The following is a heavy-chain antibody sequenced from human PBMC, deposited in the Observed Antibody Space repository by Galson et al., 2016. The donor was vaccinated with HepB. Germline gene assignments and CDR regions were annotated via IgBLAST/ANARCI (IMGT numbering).Heavy chain of an antibody. V-gene: IGHV3-11*04. J-gene: IGHJ4*02. D-gene: IGHD5-24*01. CDR2: ISSSGSAK. Sequence: SLRLSCAASGFPFTDSYMSWIRQAPGRGLEWVSYISSSGSAKFYADSVKGRFTISRDNAKNSLYLQMNSLRAEDTAIYYCANRDGCNYGFDYWGQGTLVTVSS. CDR1: GFPFTDSY. CDR3: ANRDGCNYGFDY.